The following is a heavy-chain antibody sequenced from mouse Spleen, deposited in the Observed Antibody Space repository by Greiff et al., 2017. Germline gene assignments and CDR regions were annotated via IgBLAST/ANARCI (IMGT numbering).Heavy chain of an antibody. CDR3: ARRHTAVHYFDY. V-gene: IGHV1-19*01. Sequence: VQLQQSGPVLVKPGASVKMSCKASGYTFTDYYMNWVKQSHGKSLEWIGVINPYNGGTSYNQKFKGKATLTVDKSSSTAYMELNSLTSEDSAVYYCARRHTAVHYFDYWGQGTTLTVSS. CDR1: GYTFTDYY. J-gene: IGHJ2*01. D-gene: IGHD1-2*01. CDR2: INPYNGGT.